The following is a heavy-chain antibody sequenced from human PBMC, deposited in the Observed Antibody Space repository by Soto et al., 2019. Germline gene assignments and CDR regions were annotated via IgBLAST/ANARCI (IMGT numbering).Heavy chain of an antibody. CDR3: ARGDSGRYPGFDE. CDR1: RFSTMDKNYF. D-gene: IGHD1-26*01. V-gene: IGHV4-39*07. CDR2: LYYSGSR. Sequence: TLSLTCSFSRFSTMDKNYFLGLVRPSPRKGVEWIGSLYYSGSRYYNPSLKSRVAIYVDTSRNQFSLKLRSVTAADTAVYYWARGDSGRYPGFDEWGKGTLVTV. J-gene: IGHJ4*02.